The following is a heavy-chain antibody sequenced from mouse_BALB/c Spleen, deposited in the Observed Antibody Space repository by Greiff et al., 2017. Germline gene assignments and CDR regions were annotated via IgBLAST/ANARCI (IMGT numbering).Heavy chain of an antibody. CDR1: GYSITSGYY. CDR2: ISYDGSN. CDR3: ARAYDYEDYYAMDY. V-gene: IGHV3-6*02. D-gene: IGHD2-4*01. Sequence: EVQRVESGPGLVKPSQSLSLTCSVTGYSITSGYYWNWIRQFPGNKLEWMGYISYDGSNNYNPSLKNRISITRDTSKNQFFLKLNSVTTEDTATYYCARAYDYEDYYAMDYWGQGTSVTVSS. J-gene: IGHJ4*01.